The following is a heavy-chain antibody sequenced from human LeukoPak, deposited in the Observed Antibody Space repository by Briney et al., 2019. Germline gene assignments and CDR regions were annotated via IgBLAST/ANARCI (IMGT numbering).Heavy chain of an antibody. CDR1: GGSISSYY. J-gene: IGHJ2*01. V-gene: IGHV4-59*01. Sequence: SETLSLTCTVSGGSISSYYWSWIRQPPGKGLEWTGYIYYSGSTNYNPSLKSRVTISVDTSKNQFSLKLSSVTAADTAVYYCARARVRSYSYDSSGFYTSDWHFDLWGRGALVTVSS. CDR2: IYYSGST. D-gene: IGHD3-22*01. CDR3: ARARVRSYSYDSSGFYTSDWHFDL.